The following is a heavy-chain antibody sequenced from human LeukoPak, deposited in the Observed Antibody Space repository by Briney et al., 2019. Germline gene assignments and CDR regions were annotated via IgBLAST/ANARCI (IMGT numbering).Heavy chain of an antibody. CDR3: ARDQWELGPSDAFDI. V-gene: IGHV1-8*01. CDR1: GYTFTSYD. Sequence: ASVKVSCKASGYTFTSYDINWVRQATGQGLEWMGWMNPNGGNTGYAQKFQGRVTMTRNPSISTAYMELSSLRSEDTAVYYCARDQWELGPSDAFDIWGQGTMVTVSS. CDR2: MNPNGGNT. J-gene: IGHJ3*02. D-gene: IGHD1-26*01.